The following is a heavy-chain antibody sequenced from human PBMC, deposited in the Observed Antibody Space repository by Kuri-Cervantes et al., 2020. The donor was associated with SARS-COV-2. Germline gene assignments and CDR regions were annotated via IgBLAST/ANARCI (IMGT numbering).Heavy chain of an antibody. D-gene: IGHD3-3*01. V-gene: IGHV4-39*01. CDR3: ARLSFGASGYYYYMDV. CDR2: IYYSGST. J-gene: IGHJ6*03. CDR1: GGSISSSSYY. Sequence: SETLSLTCTVSGGSISSSSYYWGWIRQPPGKGLEWIGSIYYSGSTYYNPSLKSRVTISVDTSKNQFSLKLSSVIAADTAVYYCARLSFGASGYYYYMDVWGKGTTVTVSS.